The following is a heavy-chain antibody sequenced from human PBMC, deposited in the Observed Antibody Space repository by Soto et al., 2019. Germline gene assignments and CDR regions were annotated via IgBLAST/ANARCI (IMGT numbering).Heavy chain of an antibody. CDR1: GGSIISDY. Sequence: SETLSLTCTVSGGSIISDYWSWIRQPPGKGLEWIGYIYYSGSTNYNPSLKSRVTISVDRSKNQFSLKLSSVTAADTAVYYCARRYGGNFDYWGQGTLVTVSS. D-gene: IGHD1-26*01. CDR3: ARRYGGNFDY. J-gene: IGHJ4*02. V-gene: IGHV4-59*01. CDR2: IYYSGST.